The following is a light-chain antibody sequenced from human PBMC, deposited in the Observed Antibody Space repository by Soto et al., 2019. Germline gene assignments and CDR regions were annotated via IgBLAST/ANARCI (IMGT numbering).Light chain of an antibody. J-gene: IGLJ1*01. CDR1: SDDIGANNY. V-gene: IGLV2-14*01. Sequence: QSALTQPASVSGSPGQSITISCTGTSDDIGANNYVSWYQHHPGKAPKILIYEAANRPSGISHRFSGSKSGNTASLTISGLQAEDEADYYCNSYTSSGTYVFGTGTKVTVL. CDR3: NSYTSSGTYV. CDR2: EAA.